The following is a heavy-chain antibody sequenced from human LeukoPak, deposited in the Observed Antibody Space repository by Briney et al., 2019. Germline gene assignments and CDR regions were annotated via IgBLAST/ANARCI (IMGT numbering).Heavy chain of an antibody. J-gene: IGHJ5*02. CDR1: GFTFSSYA. CDR3: ARDMRVTISGVVGPTGRNWFDP. Sequence: GGSLRLSCAASGFTFSSYAMHWVRQAPGKGLEWVAVISYDGSNKYYADSVKGRFTISRDNSKNTLYLQMNSLRAEDTAVYYCARDMRVTISGVVGPTGRNWFDPWGQGTLVTVSS. CDR2: ISYDGSNK. D-gene: IGHD3-3*01. V-gene: IGHV3-30*01.